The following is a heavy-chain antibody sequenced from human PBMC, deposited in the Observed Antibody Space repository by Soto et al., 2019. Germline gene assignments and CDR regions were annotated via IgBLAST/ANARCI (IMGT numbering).Heavy chain of an antibody. V-gene: IGHV1-69*01. D-gene: IGHD5-18*01. J-gene: IGHJ4*02. CDR2: IIPIFGTA. CDR1: GGTFSSYA. Sequence: QVQLVQSGAEVKKPGSSVKVSCKASGGTFSSYAISWVRQAPGQGLEWMGGIIPIFGTANHAQKFQGRVTITADESTSTAYMELSSLRSEYKAVYYCAKNGEGYSYGYLDYWGQGTMVTVSS. CDR3: AKNGEGYSYGYLDY.